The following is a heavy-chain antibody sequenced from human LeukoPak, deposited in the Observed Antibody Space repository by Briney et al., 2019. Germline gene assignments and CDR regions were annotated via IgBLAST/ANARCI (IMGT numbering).Heavy chain of an antibody. J-gene: IGHJ3*02. Sequence: GGSLRLSCAASGFTVSSYAMSWVRQAPGRGLEWVSAMSGSESSTYYADSVKGRFAISRDNSKNTLYLLMNSLRAEDTAGYYCAKILAPYCGDECYSIWGQGTVVTVSS. V-gene: IGHV3-23*01. CDR3: AKILAPYCGDECYSI. CDR1: GFTVSSYA. CDR2: MSGSESST. D-gene: IGHD2-21*01.